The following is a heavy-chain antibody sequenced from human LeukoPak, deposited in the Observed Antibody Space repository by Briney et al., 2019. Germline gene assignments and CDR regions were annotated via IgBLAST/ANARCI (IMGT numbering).Heavy chain of an antibody. CDR3: ARDFKLGGFWSGYAYYFDY. D-gene: IGHD3-3*01. Sequence: GGSLRLSCAASGFTFSSCGMHWVRQAPGKGLEWVAVISYDGSNKYYADSVKGRFTISRDNAKNSLYLQMNSLRAEDTAVYYCARDFKLGGFWSGYAYYFDYWGQGTLVTVSS. J-gene: IGHJ4*02. V-gene: IGHV3-33*05. CDR1: GFTFSSCG. CDR2: ISYDGSNK.